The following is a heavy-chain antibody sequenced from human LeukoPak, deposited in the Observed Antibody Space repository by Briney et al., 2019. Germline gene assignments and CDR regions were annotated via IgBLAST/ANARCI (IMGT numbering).Heavy chain of an antibody. CDR1: GFSLSRFG. V-gene: IGHV3-30*02. D-gene: IGHD3-10*01. CDR3: AIASGTYYYYGMDV. CDR2: VRYDGSSQ. Sequence: GGSLRLSCVASGFSLSRFGMHWVRQAPGKGLEWVSFVRYDGSSQHYADSVKGRFTISRDNPKNTLYLHMSSLKVDDTAVYYCAIASGTYYYYGMDVWGQGTTVTVSS. J-gene: IGHJ6*02.